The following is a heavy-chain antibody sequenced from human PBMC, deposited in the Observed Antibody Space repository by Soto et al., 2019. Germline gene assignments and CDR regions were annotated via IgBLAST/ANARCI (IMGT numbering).Heavy chain of an antibody. CDR3: ARGVATNEFDS. CDR1: GGSINSDY. V-gene: IGHV4-59*01. D-gene: IGHD5-12*01. CDR2: IFYSGYT. J-gene: IGHJ4*02. Sequence: QVQLQESGPGLVKPSETLSLTCTVSGGSINSDYWSWIRQPPGKGLEWIGYIFYSGYTKHDPSLKMRATIAVDTSKNQFSLTRSSVTAADTAVYYGARGVATNEFDSWGQGTLVTVSS.